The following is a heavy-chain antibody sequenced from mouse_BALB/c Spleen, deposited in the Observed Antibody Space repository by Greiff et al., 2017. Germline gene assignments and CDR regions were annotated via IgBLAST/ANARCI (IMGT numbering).Heavy chain of an antibody. D-gene: IGHD2-14*01. CDR3: TRSTDRLPLYFDD. CDR2: IYPGNSDT. CDR1: GYTFTSYW. V-gene: IGHV1-5*01. J-gene: IGHJ2*01. Sequence: EVQLQQSGTVLARPGASVKMSCKASGYTFTSYWMHWVKQRPGQGLEWIGAIYPGNSDTSYNQKFKGKAKLTAVTSTSTAYMELSSLTNEDSAVYYCTRSTDRLPLYFDDWGQGTTLTVSS.